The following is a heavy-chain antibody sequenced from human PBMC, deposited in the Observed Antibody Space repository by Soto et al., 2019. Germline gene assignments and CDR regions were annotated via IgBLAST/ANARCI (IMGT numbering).Heavy chain of an antibody. J-gene: IGHJ6*02. CDR1: GFTFSSYG. CDR2: ISYDGSNK. Sequence: QVQLVESGGGVVQPGRSLRLSCAASGFTFSSYGMHWVRQAPGKGLEWVAVISYDGSNKYYADSVKGRFTISRDNSKNTLYLQMNSLRAEDTAVYYCAKGTWYGGFPEEDVWGQGTTVTVSS. D-gene: IGHD4-17*01. CDR3: AKGTWYGGFPEEDV. V-gene: IGHV3-30*18.